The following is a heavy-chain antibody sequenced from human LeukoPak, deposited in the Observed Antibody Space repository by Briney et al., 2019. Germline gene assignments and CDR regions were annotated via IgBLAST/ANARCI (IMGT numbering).Heavy chain of an antibody. V-gene: IGHV3-30*02. CDR3: AKESTAQQLVLDY. CDR1: GFTFSSYG. Sequence: GGSLRLSCAASGFTFSSYGMHWVRQAPGKGLEWVAVIWYGGSNKYYADSVKGRFTISRDNSKNTLYLQMNSLRAEDTAVYYCAKESTAQQLVLDYWGQGTLVTVSS. CDR2: IWYGGSNK. J-gene: IGHJ4*02. D-gene: IGHD6-13*01.